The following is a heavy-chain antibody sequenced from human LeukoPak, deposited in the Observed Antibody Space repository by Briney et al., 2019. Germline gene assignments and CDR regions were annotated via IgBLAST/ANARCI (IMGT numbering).Heavy chain of an antibody. V-gene: IGHV3-23*01. Sequence: QPGGSLRLSCAASGFSFSSYAMTWVRQAPGKGLEWVSSISGSGYSTYFADSVKGRFTISRTNSNNTLYLQMNSLRAEDTAIYYCAKLASLGGDSYTYKKQYFDYWGQGTLVTVSS. CDR1: GFSFSSYA. J-gene: IGHJ4*02. CDR2: ISGSGYST. CDR3: AKLASLGGDSYTYKKQYFDY. D-gene: IGHD5-18*01.